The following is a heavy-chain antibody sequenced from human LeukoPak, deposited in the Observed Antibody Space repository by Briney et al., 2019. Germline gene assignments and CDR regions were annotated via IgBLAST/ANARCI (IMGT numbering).Heavy chain of an antibody. V-gene: IGHV1-69*05. Sequence: SVKVSCKASGGTFISYAISWVRQAPGQGVEWMGRIIPIFGTANYAQKFQGRVTITTDESTSTAYVELSSLRSEDTAVYYCARDLDTALEFDYWGQGTLVTVSS. CDR2: IIPIFGTA. J-gene: IGHJ4*02. CDR1: GGTFISYA. D-gene: IGHD5-18*01. CDR3: ARDLDTALEFDY.